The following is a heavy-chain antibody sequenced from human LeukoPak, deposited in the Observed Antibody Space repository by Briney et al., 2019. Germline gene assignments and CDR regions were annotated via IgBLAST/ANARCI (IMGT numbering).Heavy chain of an antibody. Sequence: SETLSLTCTVSGGSISSGGYYWSWIRQHPGKDLEWIGYIYYSGTTYCNPSLKSRVIISVDASQNQFSLKLSSVTAADTAVYYCARGGCSGGTCYSWPGKAIDYWGQGTLVTVSS. J-gene: IGHJ4*02. D-gene: IGHD2-15*01. CDR3: ARGGCSGGTCYSWPGKAIDY. CDR1: GGSISSGGYY. CDR2: IYYSGTT. V-gene: IGHV4-31*03.